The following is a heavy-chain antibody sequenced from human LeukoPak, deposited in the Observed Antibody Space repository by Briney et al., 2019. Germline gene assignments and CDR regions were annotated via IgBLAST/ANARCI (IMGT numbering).Heavy chain of an antibody. CDR1: GGSISSYY. Sequence: SETLSLTCTVSGGSISSYYWSWIRQPQGQGQEWIGYSYYSGSTNSNHSLNSRSTITVATSTNQFYVTLSLVTAADTAVYYCARRYYDILTGYRHFDYWGQGTLVTVSS. CDR2: SYYSGST. CDR3: ARRYYDILTGYRHFDY. D-gene: IGHD3-9*01. J-gene: IGHJ4*02. V-gene: IGHV4-59*08.